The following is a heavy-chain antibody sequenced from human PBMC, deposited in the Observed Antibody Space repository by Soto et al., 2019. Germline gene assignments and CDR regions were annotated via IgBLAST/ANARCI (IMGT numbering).Heavy chain of an antibody. CDR1: GFNFANAW. CDR3: TTDSYSTIIIVRFDY. CDR2: IKSKTDGGTT. Sequence: GGSHRLSSTASGFNFANAWINWVRQAPGKGLEWVGRIKSKTDGGTTDYAEPVKGRFAISRDDSNNMVYLQMNSLKIEDTAVYYCTTDSYSTIIIVRFDYWGHGTLVTVSS. V-gene: IGHV3-15*07. D-gene: IGHD3-22*01. J-gene: IGHJ4*01.